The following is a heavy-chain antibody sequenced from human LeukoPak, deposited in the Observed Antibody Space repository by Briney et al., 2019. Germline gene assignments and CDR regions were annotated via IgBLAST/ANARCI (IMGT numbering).Heavy chain of an antibody. CDR2: ISGSGGST. CDR1: GFTFSSYA. V-gene: IGHV3-23*01. Sequence: GGSLRLSCAASGFTFSSYAMSWVRQAPGKGLEWVSAISGSGGSTYYADSVKDRFTISRDNSKNTLYLQMNSLRAEDTAVYYCAKTPIVVVTRFDYWGQGTLVTVSS. CDR3: AKTPIVVVTRFDY. J-gene: IGHJ4*02. D-gene: IGHD2-21*02.